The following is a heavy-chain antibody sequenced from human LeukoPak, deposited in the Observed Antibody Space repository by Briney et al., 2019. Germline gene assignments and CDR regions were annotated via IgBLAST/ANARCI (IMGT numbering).Heavy chain of an antibody. J-gene: IGHJ6*02. CDR1: GGSFSGYY. Sequence: KPSETLSLTCAVYGGSFSGYYWSWIRQPPGKGLEWIGEINHSGSTNYNPSLKSRVTISVDTSKNQFSLKLSSVTAADTAVYYCARVARTGYSYGYSYYYGMDVWGQGTTVTVSS. CDR3: ARVARTGYSYGYSYYYGMDV. D-gene: IGHD5-18*01. CDR2: INHSGST. V-gene: IGHV4-34*01.